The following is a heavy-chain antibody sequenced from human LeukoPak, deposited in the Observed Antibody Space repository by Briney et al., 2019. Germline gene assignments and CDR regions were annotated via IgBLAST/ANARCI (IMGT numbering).Heavy chain of an antibody. CDR2: ISDIGST. J-gene: IGHJ4*02. V-gene: IGHV4-59*08. Sequence: SETLSLTCTVSCGSISSYYWSWIRQPPGKGLEWIAYISDIGSTNYNPSLKSRVTISLDTSKNQFSLKLSSVTAADTAVYYCAGHHPRNTVDFWGQGTLVTVSS. CDR1: CGSISSYY. D-gene: IGHD2/OR15-2a*01. CDR3: AGHHPRNTVDF.